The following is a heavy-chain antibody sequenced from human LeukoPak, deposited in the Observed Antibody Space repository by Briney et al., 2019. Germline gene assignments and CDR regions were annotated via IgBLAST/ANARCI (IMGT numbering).Heavy chain of an antibody. CDR1: GFTFGDYA. CDR3: AKSGYDYVWGSYLIDY. V-gene: IGHV3-23*01. D-gene: IGHD3-16*01. CDR2: ISGSGGST. Sequence: AGGSLRLSCTASGFTFGDYAMSWVRQAPGKGLEWVSAISGSGGSTYYADSVKGRFTISRDNSKNTLYLQMNSLRAEDTAVYYCAKSGYDYVWGSYLIDYWGQGTLVTVSS. J-gene: IGHJ4*02.